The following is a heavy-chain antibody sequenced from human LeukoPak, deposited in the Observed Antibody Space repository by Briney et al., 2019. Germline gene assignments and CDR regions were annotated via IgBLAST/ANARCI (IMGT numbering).Heavy chain of an antibody. CDR2: ISYDGSNK. J-gene: IGHJ4*02. CDR1: GFTFSSYA. V-gene: IGHV3-30-3*01. Sequence: PGGSLRLSCAASGFTFSSYAMHWVRQAPGKGLEWVAVISYDGSNKYYADSVKGRFTISRDNSKNTLYLQMNSLRAEDTAVYYCARSDTAMVTDYWGQGTLVTVSS. D-gene: IGHD5-18*01. CDR3: ARSDTAMVTDY.